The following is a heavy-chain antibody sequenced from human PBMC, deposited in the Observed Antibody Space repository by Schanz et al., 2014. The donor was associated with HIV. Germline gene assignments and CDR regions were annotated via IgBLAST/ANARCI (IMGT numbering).Heavy chain of an antibody. J-gene: IGHJ4*02. V-gene: IGHV4-34*01. CDR1: GGSFSGHY. Sequence: QVQLQQWGAGLLKPSETLTLTCVVYGGSFSGHYWSWIRQPPGKGLEWIGEIYQSGGTDYSPSFKSRITISVDTSKNQVSLNWRSVTAADTAVYYCARDSTMDYFDYWGQGTLVTVSS. CDR3: ARDSTMDYFDY. CDR2: IYQSGGT. D-gene: IGHD6-13*01.